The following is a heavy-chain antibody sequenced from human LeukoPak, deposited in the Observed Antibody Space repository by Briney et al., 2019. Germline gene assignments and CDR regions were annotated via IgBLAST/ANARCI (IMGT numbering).Heavy chain of an antibody. CDR3: ARLADSGYDFLDY. Sequence: GASVKVSCKASEFTLTNSAMQWVRQAPGQGLEWMGWINPNSGGTNYAQKFQGRVTMTRDTSISTAYMELSRLRSDDTAVYYCARLADSGYDFLDYWGQGTLVTVSS. J-gene: IGHJ4*02. D-gene: IGHD5-12*01. CDR1: EFTLTNSA. V-gene: IGHV1-2*02. CDR2: INPNSGGT.